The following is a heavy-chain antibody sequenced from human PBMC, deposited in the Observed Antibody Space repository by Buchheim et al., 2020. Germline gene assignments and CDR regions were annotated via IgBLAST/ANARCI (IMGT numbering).Heavy chain of an antibody. CDR3: ASRFSSGWYRADPNWFDP. CDR1: GGSISSSNW. CDR2: IYHSGST. V-gene: IGHV4-4*02. Sequence: QVQLQESGPGLVKPSGTLSLTCAVSGGSISSSNWWSWVRQPPGKGLEWIGEIYHSGSTNYNPSLKSRATISVDKSKNQFSLKLSSVTAADTAVYYCASRFSSGWYRADPNWFDPWGQGTL. J-gene: IGHJ5*02. D-gene: IGHD6-19*01.